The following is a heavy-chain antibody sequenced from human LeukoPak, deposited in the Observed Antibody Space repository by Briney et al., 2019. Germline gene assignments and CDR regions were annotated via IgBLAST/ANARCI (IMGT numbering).Heavy chain of an antibody. J-gene: IGHJ4*02. CDR1: GGSINSSSYY. D-gene: IGHD3-22*01. V-gene: IGHV4-61*05. CDR2: IYYSGST. CDR3: ARLGSSGYYFDY. Sequence: SETLSLTCTVSGGSINSSSYYWGWIRQPPGKGLEWIAYIYYSGSTNYNPSLTSRVTISLDASKNQFSLKLSSVTAADTAVYYCARLGSSGYYFDYWGQGTLVTVSS.